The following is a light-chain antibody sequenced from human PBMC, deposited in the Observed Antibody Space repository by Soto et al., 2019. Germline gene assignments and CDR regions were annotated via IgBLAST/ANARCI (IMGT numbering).Light chain of an antibody. J-gene: IGKJ5*01. CDR1: QSVSNS. CDR3: QQRMNWHLT. Sequence: EIVLTQSPVTLSLSPGERVTLSCRASQSVSNSLAWYQQKPGQPPRLLIYDVSNRATGIPARFSGGGAGTDVSLTITSRVEPEDFAVYYCQQRMNWHLTFGQGTRLEIK. CDR2: DVS. V-gene: IGKV3-11*01.